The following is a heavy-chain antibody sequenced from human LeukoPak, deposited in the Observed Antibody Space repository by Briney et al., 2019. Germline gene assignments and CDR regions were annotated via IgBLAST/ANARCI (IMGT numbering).Heavy chain of an antibody. CDR1: GGSISSYY. CDR3: ARQNDFWSGYFDY. CDR2: IYTSGST. D-gene: IGHD3-3*01. V-gene: IGHV4-4*09. J-gene: IGHJ4*02. Sequence: PSETLSLTCTVSGGSISSYYWSWIRQPPGKGLEWIGYIYTSGSTNYKPSLKSRVTISVDTSKNQFSLKLSSVTAADTAVYYCARQNDFWSGYFDYWGQGTLVTVSS.